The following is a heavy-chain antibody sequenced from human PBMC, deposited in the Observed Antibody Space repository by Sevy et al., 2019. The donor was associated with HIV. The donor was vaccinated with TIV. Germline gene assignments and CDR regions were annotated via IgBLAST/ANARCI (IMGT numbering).Heavy chain of an antibody. J-gene: IGHJ6*02. D-gene: IGHD3-22*01. Sequence: GGSLRLSCAASGFTFDDYAMHWVRQAPGKGLEWVSGISWNSGSIVYADSVKGRFTISRDNAKNSLYLQMNSLRAEDTALYYCAKVPQPRYYYDTSGYLGDGMDVRGQGTTVTVSS. CDR1: GFTFDDYA. CDR3: AKVPQPRYYYDTSGYLGDGMDV. V-gene: IGHV3-9*01. CDR2: ISWNSGSI.